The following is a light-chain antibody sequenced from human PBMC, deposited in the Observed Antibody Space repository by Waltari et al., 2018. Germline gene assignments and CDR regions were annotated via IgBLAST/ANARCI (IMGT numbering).Light chain of an antibody. CDR3: QQTYRTPGT. V-gene: IGKV1-39*01. J-gene: IGKJ1*01. CDR1: QTISTY. CDR2: AAS. Sequence: DIQMTQSPSSLSASVGDRVIITCRASQTISTYLNWYQMKPGKPPKLLIFAASSLQSGVPSRFSGSGSGTDFTLTISSLQPGDFATYYCQQTYRTPGTFGQGTKVEIK.